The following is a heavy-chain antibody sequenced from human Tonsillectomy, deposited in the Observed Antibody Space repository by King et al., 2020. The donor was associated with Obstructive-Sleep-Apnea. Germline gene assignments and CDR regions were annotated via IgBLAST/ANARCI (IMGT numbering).Heavy chain of an antibody. J-gene: IGHJ6*02. CDR3: ARIPSGAGTVKQAYYYYGMDV. V-gene: IGHV1-69*04. D-gene: IGHD6-13*01. CDR2: IIPILGIA. Sequence: QLVQSGAEVKKPGSSVKVSCKASGGTFSSYAISWVRQAPGQGLEWMGGIIPILGIANYAQKFQGRVTITADKSTSTAYMELSSLGSEDTAVYYCARIPSGAGTVKQAYYYYGMDVWGQGTTVTVSS. CDR1: GGTFSSYA.